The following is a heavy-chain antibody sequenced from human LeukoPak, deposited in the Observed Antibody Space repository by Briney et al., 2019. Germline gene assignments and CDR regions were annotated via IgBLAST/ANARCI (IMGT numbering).Heavy chain of an antibody. J-gene: IGHJ6*03. D-gene: IGHD5-18*01. CDR3: ASHPTRYSQERVGYYYMDV. V-gene: IGHV4-4*07. CDR2: IYTSGST. CDR1: GNSFGDYY. Sequence: SETLSLTCTVSGNSFGDYYWSWIRQPAGKGLEWIGRIYTSGSTTYNPSLKSRVTISVDTSKNQFSLKLSSVTAADTAVYYCASHPTRYSQERVGYYYMDVWGKGTTVTISS.